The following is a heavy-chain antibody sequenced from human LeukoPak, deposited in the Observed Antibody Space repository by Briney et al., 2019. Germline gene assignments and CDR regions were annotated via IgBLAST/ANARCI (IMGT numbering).Heavy chain of an antibody. J-gene: IGHJ4*02. CDR1: GGTFSSYA. CDR2: IIPILGIA. CDR3: ASYSSGWYVFDY. Sequence: ASVKVSCKASGGTFSSYAISWVRQAPGQGLEWMGRIIPILGIANYAQKFQGRVTITADKSTSTAYMELSSLRSEDTAVYYCASYSSGWYVFDYWGQGTLVTVSS. D-gene: IGHD6-19*01. V-gene: IGHV1-69*04.